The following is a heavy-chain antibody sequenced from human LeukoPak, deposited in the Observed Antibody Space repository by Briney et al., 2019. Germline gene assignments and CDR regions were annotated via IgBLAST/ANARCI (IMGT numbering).Heavy chain of an antibody. Sequence: ASVKVSCKASGYTFNSYDINWVRQATGQGLEWMGWMNPNSANTGYAQKFQGRVTMTWNTSITTAYMELSSLRSEDSAVYYCARAVRLGGESYYFDSWGQGALVTVSS. CDR3: ARAVRLGGESYYFDS. CDR2: MNPNSANT. V-gene: IGHV1-8*01. D-gene: IGHD3-16*01. CDR1: GYTFNSYD. J-gene: IGHJ4*02.